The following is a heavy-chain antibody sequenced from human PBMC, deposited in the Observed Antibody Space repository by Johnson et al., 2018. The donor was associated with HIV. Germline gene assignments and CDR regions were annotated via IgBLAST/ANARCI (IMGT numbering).Heavy chain of an antibody. CDR3: ATPPNHYYDSSGYAFDI. Sequence: QVLLLESGGGVVQPWGSPRLSRAASAFTFDDYVMHWVRQGPGKGLEWVAVISYDGSTKYYADPVKGRFTISRDNPINTLYLQMNSLRAEDTAVYYCATPPNHYYDSSGYAFDIWGQGTMVTVSS. CDR1: AFTFDDYV. J-gene: IGHJ3*02. V-gene: IGHV3-30*03. D-gene: IGHD3-22*01. CDR2: ISYDGSTK.